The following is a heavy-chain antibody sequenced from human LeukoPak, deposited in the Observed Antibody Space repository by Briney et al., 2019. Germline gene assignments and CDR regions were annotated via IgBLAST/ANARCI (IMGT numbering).Heavy chain of an antibody. V-gene: IGHV1-46*01. D-gene: IGHD5-18*01. J-gene: IGHJ6*02. CDR2: INPSGGST. Sequence: ASVKVSCKASGYTFTSYYMHWVRQAPGQGLEWMGIINPSGGSTSYAQKFQGRVTMTRDTSTSTVYMELSSLRSEDTAVYYCARDRHGGYSYSYDYYYYGMDVWGQGTTVTVSS. CDR3: ARDRHGGYSYSYDYYYYGMDV. CDR1: GYTFTSYY.